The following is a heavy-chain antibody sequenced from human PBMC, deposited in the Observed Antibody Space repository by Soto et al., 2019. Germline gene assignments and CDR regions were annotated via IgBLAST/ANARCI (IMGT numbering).Heavy chain of an antibody. J-gene: IGHJ4*02. V-gene: IGHV3-7*02. CDR1: GVTFSRYW. D-gene: IGHD6-19*01. Sequence: EEQLMESGGGLVQPGWSLRLSCAASGVTFSRYWMSWVRQAPGKGLEWVANIKEDGNDKYYVDSVKGRFTISRDNAKNSLYLQMNSLGAEDTAVYYCARGSGWFGFDYWGQGTLVTVSS. CDR2: IKEDGNDK. CDR3: ARGSGWFGFDY.